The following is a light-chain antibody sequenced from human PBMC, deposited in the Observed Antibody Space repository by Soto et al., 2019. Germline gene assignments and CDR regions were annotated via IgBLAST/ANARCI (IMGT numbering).Light chain of an antibody. CDR3: QQYGSSGT. Sequence: EIVLTQSPCTLSLSPGERATLSCRASQSVRSNLAWYQQKPGQAPRLLIFGASTRATGIPARFSGSGSGTDFTLTISRLEPEDFAVYYCQQYGSSGTFGQGTKVDI. J-gene: IGKJ1*01. CDR2: GAS. CDR1: QSVRSN. V-gene: IGKV3-20*01.